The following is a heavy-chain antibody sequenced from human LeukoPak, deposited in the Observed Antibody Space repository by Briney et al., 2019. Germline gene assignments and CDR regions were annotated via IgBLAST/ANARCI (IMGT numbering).Heavy chain of an antibody. CDR3: TRDRPQDYYDSSGYYYHPLFDY. J-gene: IGHJ4*02. CDR2: IRSKAYGGTI. V-gene: IGHV3-49*04. D-gene: IGHD3-22*01. CDR1: GFTFGEYA. Sequence: GGSLRLSCTASGFTFGEYAMSWVRQAGGKGLEWVGFIRSKAYGGTIEYAASVKGRLTLSRDHSKSIAYMQMHSLKTEDTAVYYCTRDRPQDYYDSSGYYYHPLFDYWGQGTLVTVSS.